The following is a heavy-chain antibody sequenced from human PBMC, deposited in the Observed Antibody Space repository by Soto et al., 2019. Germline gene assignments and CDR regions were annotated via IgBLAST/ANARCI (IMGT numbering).Heavy chain of an antibody. Sequence: SETLSLTCTVSGGSISSGGYYWSWIRQHPGKGLEWIAYIYYSGSTYYNPSLKSRVTISVDTSKNQFSLKLSSVTAADTAVYYCARQGYGGNSPAFDIWGQGTMVTVSS. CDR3: ARQGYGGNSPAFDI. J-gene: IGHJ3*02. CDR1: GGSISSGGYY. D-gene: IGHD4-17*01. V-gene: IGHV4-31*03. CDR2: IYYSGST.